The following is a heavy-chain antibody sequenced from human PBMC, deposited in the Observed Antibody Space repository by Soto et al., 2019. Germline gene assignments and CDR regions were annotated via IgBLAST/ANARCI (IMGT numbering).Heavy chain of an antibody. J-gene: IGHJ2*01. D-gene: IGHD2-8*01. V-gene: IGHV4-61*01. CDR3: ARMGPLYATTYWFFDL. Sequence: SETLSLTCTVSGGSVSSGSYYWSWIRQPPGKGLEWIGYIYYSGSTNYNPSLKSRVTISVDTSKNQFSLKMNYVTAADTAVYYCARMGPLYATTYWFFDLCGRGNLVTVSS. CDR1: GGSVSSGSYY. CDR2: IYYSGST.